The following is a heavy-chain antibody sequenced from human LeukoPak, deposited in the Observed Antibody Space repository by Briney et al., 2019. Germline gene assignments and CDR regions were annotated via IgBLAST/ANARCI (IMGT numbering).Heavy chain of an antibody. J-gene: IGHJ2*01. Sequence: GASVKVSCKASGYTFTGYDMHWVRQAPGQGLEWMGWINPNSGGTNYAQKFQGRVTMTRDTSISTAYMELSRLRSDDTAVYYCARGLNAVGALLWFGEYWYFDLWGRGTLVTVSS. CDR1: GYTFTGYD. V-gene: IGHV1-2*02. CDR3: ARGLNAVGALLWFGEYWYFDL. CDR2: INPNSGGT. D-gene: IGHD3-10*01.